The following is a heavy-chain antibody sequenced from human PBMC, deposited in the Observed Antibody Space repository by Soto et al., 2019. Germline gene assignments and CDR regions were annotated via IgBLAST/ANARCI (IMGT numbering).Heavy chain of an antibody. CDR1: GFTFSSYS. J-gene: IGHJ4*02. CDR2: ISSSSSYI. V-gene: IGHV3-21*01. Sequence: LRLSCAASGFTFSSYSMNWVRQAPGKGLEWVSSISSSSSYIYYADSVKGRFTISRDNAKNSLYLKMNSLRAEDTAVYYCARDTVTTKYYFDYWGQGTLVTVSS. CDR3: ARDTVTTKYYFDY. D-gene: IGHD4-17*01.